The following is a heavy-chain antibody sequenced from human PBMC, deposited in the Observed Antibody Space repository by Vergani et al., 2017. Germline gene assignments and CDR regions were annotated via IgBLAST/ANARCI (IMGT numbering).Heavy chain of an antibody. CDR2: ISSSSSYI. J-gene: IGHJ4*02. CDR1: GFTFSSYS. D-gene: IGHD4-23*01. CDR3: ASLNTVVTPGLDY. V-gene: IGHV3-21*01. Sequence: EVQLVESGGGLVKPGGSLRLSCAASGFTFSSYSMNWVRQAPGKGLEWVSSISSSSSYIYYADSVKGRFTISRDNAKNSLYLQMNSLRAEDTAVYYCASLNTVVTPGLDYWGQGTLVTVSS.